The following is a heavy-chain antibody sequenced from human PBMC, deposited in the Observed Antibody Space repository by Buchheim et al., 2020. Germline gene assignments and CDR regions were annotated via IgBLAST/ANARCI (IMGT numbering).Heavy chain of an antibody. CDR1: GFTFSDFA. CDR2: FSFSGDKT. CDR3: AKPGHCTTSSCYTFDS. J-gene: IGHJ4*02. D-gene: IGHD2-2*02. V-gene: IGHV3-23*01. Sequence: EVQLLESGGGLVQPGGSLRLSCVASGFTFSDFAMSWVRQAPGKGLEWVSAFSFSGDKTYYADSVKGRFTISRDNSKNTLYLQMNSLRADDTAVYYCAKPGHCTTSSCYTFDSWGQGT.